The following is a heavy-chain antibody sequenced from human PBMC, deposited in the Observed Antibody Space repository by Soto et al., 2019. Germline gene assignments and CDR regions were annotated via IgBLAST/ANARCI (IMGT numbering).Heavy chain of an antibody. D-gene: IGHD4-17*01. CDR3: AIKNNYGENSGVFDS. CDR1: GASISSSSYY. Sequence: SETLSLTCSVSGASISSSSYYWGWIRQPPGKGLEWIGGIYYSGTAYYSPSLKSRVTISRDTSKKQFSLRLSSVTASETAVYYCAIKNNYGENSGVFDSWVQGPLVTVSX. CDR2: IYYSGTA. V-gene: IGHV4-39*01. J-gene: IGHJ4*02.